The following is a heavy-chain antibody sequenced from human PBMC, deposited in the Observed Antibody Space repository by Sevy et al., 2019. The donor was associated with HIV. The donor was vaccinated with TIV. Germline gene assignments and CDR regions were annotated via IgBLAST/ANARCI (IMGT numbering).Heavy chain of an antibody. D-gene: IGHD3-22*01. Sequence: GGSLRLSCAASGFTFSTYWMSWVHQAPGKGLEWVANIKQDGSERYYVDSVKGRFTISRDNAKNSLYLQMNSLRAEDTAVYYCARYYYDSSGYYLFDYWGQGTLVTVSS. CDR2: IKQDGSER. CDR3: ARYYYDSSGYYLFDY. V-gene: IGHV3-7*01. CDR1: GFTFSTYW. J-gene: IGHJ4*02.